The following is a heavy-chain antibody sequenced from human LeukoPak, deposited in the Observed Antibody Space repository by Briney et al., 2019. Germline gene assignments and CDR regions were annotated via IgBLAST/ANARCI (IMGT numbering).Heavy chain of an antibody. Sequence: PGGSLRLSCAASGFTFDDYAMHWVRQAPGKGLEWVSLISGDGGSTYYADSVKGRFTISRDNSKNSLYLQMNSLRTEDTALYYCAKVFWAGAYSGGDCFAAFDIWGQGTMVTVSS. CDR2: ISGDGGST. V-gene: IGHV3-43*02. CDR3: AKVFWAGAYSGGDCFAAFDI. J-gene: IGHJ3*02. D-gene: IGHD2-21*02. CDR1: GFTFDDYA.